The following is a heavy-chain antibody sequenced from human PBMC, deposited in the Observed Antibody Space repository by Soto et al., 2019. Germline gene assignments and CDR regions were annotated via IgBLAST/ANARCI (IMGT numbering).Heavy chain of an antibody. CDR2: IYSSGST. Sequence: SETLSLTCTVSGGSISSYYWSWIRQPPGKGLEWIGYIYSSGSTNYNPSLKSRVTMSVDTSKNQFSLKLSSLTAADTAVYYCARGGPAAPDYWGQGTLVTVSS. CDR1: GGSISSYY. J-gene: IGHJ4*02. V-gene: IGHV4-59*01. CDR3: ARGGPAAPDY. D-gene: IGHD6-13*01.